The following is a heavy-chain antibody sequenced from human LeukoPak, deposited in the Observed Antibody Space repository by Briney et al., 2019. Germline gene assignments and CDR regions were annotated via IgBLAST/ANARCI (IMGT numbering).Heavy chain of an antibody. CDR2: IIPMSETT. J-gene: IGHJ4*02. D-gene: IGHD3-10*01. CDR1: GGTFSNST. Sequence: SVKVSCKTSGGTFSNSTINWVRQAPGQGLEWMGGIIPMSETTNYAQKFQGRVTITADESTSTAYMELSSLRSEDTAVYYCARGRDDGELLMNFDYWGQGTLVTVSS. V-gene: IGHV1-69*13. CDR3: ARGRDDGELLMNFDY.